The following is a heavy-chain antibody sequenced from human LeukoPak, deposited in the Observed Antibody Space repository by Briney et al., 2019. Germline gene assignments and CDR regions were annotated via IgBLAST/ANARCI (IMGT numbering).Heavy chain of an antibody. Sequence: ASVKVSCKASGYTFTSYAMNWVRQAPGQGLEWMGWINTNTGNPTYAQGFTGRFVFSLDTSVSTAYLQISSLKAEDTAVYYCARDLVVTRSMCAFDIWGQGTVVTVSS. J-gene: IGHJ3*02. V-gene: IGHV7-4-1*02. CDR1: GYTFTSYA. CDR2: INTNTGNP. D-gene: IGHD4-23*01. CDR3: ARDLVVTRSMCAFDI.